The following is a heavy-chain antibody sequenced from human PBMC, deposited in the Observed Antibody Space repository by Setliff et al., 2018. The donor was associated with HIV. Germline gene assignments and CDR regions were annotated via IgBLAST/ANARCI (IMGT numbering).Heavy chain of an antibody. D-gene: IGHD1-7*01. CDR3: AREGITGTTLHPY. Sequence: WVRQAPGKGLEWVAFIWYDGSDKYYADSVKGRFTISRDNAKNSLYLQMNTLRAEDTAVYYCAREGITGTTLHPYWGQGTLVTVSS. J-gene: IGHJ4*02. V-gene: IGHV3-33*01. CDR2: IWYDGSDK.